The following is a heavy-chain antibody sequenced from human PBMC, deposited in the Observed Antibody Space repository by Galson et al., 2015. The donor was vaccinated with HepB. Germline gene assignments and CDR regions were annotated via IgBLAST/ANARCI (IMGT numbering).Heavy chain of an antibody. V-gene: IGHV3-48*01. CDR2: ISTSSETI. CDR1: GFTFSSYT. J-gene: IGHJ3*02. CDR3: ARDRSGSGWYRGAFDI. Sequence: SLRLSCAASGFTFSSYTMNWVRQAPGKGLEWISYISTSSETIHYANSVKGRFTISRDNSKNTVYLQMGSLRAEDMAVYYCARDRSGSGWYRGAFDIWGQGTVVTVSS. D-gene: IGHD6-19*01.